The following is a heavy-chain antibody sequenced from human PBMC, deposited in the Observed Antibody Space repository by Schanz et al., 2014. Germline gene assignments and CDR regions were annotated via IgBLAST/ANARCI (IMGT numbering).Heavy chain of an antibody. Sequence: EVQLVESGGGVVQPGRSLRLSCAASGFTFSSYGMHWVRQAPGKGLEWVSYISGTTTYTNYADSVKGRFTISRDNAKNTLYLQMNSLRAEDTSVYFCARVRRRIATPSTPSFRNDYCYAMDVWGQGTTVTVSS. CDR3: ARVRRRIATPSTPSFRNDYCYAMDV. V-gene: IGHV3-21*05. J-gene: IGHJ6*02. CDR1: GFTFSSYG. CDR2: ISGTTTYT. D-gene: IGHD6-13*01.